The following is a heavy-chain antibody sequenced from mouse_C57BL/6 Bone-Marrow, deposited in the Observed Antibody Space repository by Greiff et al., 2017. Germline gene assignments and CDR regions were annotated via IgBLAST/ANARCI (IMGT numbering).Heavy chain of an antibody. CDR2: INPGSGGT. Sequence: QVQLQQSGAELVRPGTSVKVSCKASGYAFTNYLIEWVKQRPGQGLEWIGVINPGSGGTNYNEKFKGKATLTADKSSSTAYMQLSSLTSEDSEVFVGSRSEKRESWFAYGDQGTLVSVTA. J-gene: IGHJ3*01. CDR3: SRSEKRESWFAY. V-gene: IGHV1-54*01. CDR1: GYAFTNYL.